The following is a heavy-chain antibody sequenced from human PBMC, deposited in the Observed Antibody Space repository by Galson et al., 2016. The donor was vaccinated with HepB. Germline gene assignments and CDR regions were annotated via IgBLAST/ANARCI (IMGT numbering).Heavy chain of an antibody. CDR3: ARAVDTPLEVHFDY. CDR1: GFTFSDYY. D-gene: IGHD5-18*01. CDR2: ISGSSGYR. J-gene: IGHJ4*02. Sequence: SLRLSCAASGFTFSDYYMTWIRQAPGKGLEWVSYISGSSGYRNYADTVKGRFTISRDNRKNSLYLQISSLRAEDTAVYYCARAVDTPLEVHFDYWGQGTPVTVSS. V-gene: IGHV3-11*06.